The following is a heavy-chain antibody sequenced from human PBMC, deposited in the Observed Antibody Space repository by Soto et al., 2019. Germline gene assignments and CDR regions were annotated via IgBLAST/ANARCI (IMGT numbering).Heavy chain of an antibody. J-gene: IGHJ3*02. CDR3: ASGGAYCGGDCYSWDAFDI. V-gene: IGHV1-69*02. CDR1: GGTFSSYT. Sequence: SVKVSCKASGGTFSSYTISWVRQAPGQGLEWMGRIIPILGIANYAQKFQGRATITADKSTSTAYMELSSLRSEDTAVYYCASGGAYCGGDCYSWDAFDIWGQGTMVTVSS. CDR2: IIPILGIA. D-gene: IGHD2-21*01.